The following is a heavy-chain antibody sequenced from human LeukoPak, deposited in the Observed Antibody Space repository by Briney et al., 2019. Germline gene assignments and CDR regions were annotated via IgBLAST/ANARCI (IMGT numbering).Heavy chain of an antibody. Sequence: GGSLRLSCAASGFTFSSYGMHWVRQAPGKGLEWVAVISYDGSNKYYADSVKGRFTISRDNSKNTLYLQMNSLRAEDTAVYYCAKDRWAAAGYFDYWGQGTLVTVSS. D-gene: IGHD6-13*01. J-gene: IGHJ4*02. V-gene: IGHV3-30*18. CDR1: GFTFSSYG. CDR2: ISYDGSNK. CDR3: AKDRWAAAGYFDY.